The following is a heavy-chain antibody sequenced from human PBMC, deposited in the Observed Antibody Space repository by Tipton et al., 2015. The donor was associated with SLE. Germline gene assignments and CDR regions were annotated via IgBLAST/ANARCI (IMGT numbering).Heavy chain of an antibody. Sequence: GSLRLSCAASGFTFSRYAMHWVRQAPGKGLEYVSAISSNGGSTYYADSVKGRFTISRDNSKNTLYLQMGSLRAEDMAVFYCARERGGYCTNGVCYDAFDIWGQVTMVTVSS. CDR2: ISSNGGST. CDR1: GFTFSRYA. J-gene: IGHJ3*02. V-gene: IGHV3-64*02. CDR3: ARERGGYCTNGVCYDAFDI. D-gene: IGHD2-8*01.